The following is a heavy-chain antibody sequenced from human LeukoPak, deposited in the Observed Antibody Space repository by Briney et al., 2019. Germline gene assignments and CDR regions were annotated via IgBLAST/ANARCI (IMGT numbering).Heavy chain of an antibody. CDR3: ARSIGLTGGGVDV. D-gene: IGHD3-9*01. J-gene: IGHJ6*02. CDR2: ITNGGSTI. Sequence: GGSLRLSCAASGFTFSDYNMNRVRQAPGKGLEWVSYITNGGSTIHHADSVKGRFTISRDNAKKTLYLQMNSLRAEDTAVYYCARSIGLTGGGVDVWGQGTTVTVSS. V-gene: IGHV3-11*01. CDR1: GFTFSDYN.